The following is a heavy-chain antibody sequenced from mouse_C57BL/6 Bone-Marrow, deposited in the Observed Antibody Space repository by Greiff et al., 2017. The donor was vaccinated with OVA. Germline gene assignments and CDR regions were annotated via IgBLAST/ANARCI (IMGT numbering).Heavy chain of an antibody. Sequence: VHLQQPGAELVKPGASVQMSCKASGYTFTSYWIPWVKQRPGQGLEWLGDIYPGSGSTNYNETFQSTATLTVDTDSSTADMQHSSLTSEDTAVYYCARGAYGSSYDFDYWGQGTTLTVSS. CDR1: GYTFTSYW. J-gene: IGHJ2*01. CDR2: IYPGSGST. CDR3: ARGAYGSSYDFDY. D-gene: IGHD1-1*01. V-gene: IGHV1-55*01.